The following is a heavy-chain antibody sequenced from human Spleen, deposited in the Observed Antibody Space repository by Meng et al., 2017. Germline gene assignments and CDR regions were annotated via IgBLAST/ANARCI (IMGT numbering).Heavy chain of an antibody. CDR2: ISGNGGSA. CDR1: GFTFSDYD. Sequence: GGSLRLSCAASGFTFSDYDIHWVRQGPGKGLEHVSVISGNGGSAFYANSVKDRFTISRDNSKSTVYLQMGSLRTEDMAVYYCARGDWGYYYYYYGMDVWGQGTTVTVSS. V-gene: IGHV3-64*01. J-gene: IGHJ6*02. CDR3: ARGDWGYYYYYYGMDV. D-gene: IGHD7-27*01.